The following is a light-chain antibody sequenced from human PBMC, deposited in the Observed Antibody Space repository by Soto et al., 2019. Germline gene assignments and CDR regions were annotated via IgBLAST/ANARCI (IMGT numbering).Light chain of an antibody. V-gene: IGLV2-14*01. CDR1: SSDVGGYDF. J-gene: IGLJ2*01. Sequence: QSALTQPASVSGSPGQSITIPCTGTSSDVGGYDFVSWFQQHPGKAPKLIIFEVNNRLSGVSNRFSGSKSGNTASLTISGLQAEDEADYYCSSYTSDNPPVFGGGTKLTVL. CDR2: EVN. CDR3: SSYTSDNPPV.